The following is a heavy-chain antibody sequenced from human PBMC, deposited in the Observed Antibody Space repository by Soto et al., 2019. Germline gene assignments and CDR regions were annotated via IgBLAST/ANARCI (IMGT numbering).Heavy chain of an antibody. V-gene: IGHV4-59*01. Sequence: PSETLCLTCTVSAGSISSYYWSWIRQPPGKGLEWIGYIYYSGSTNYNPSLKSRVTISVDTSKNQFPLKLSSVTAADTAVYYCAGDLWYGDYRRWLDPWGQGTLVTVSS. D-gene: IGHD4-17*01. J-gene: IGHJ5*02. CDR2: IYYSGST. CDR3: AGDLWYGDYRRWLDP. CDR1: AGSISSYY.